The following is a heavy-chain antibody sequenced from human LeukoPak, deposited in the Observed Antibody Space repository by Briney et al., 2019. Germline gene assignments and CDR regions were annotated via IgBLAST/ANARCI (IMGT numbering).Heavy chain of an antibody. V-gene: IGHV3-30*04. J-gene: IGHJ5*02. CDR2: ISTDARHK. D-gene: IGHD2-21*02. CDR3: AKEGGGDCYYCS. Sequence: GGSLRLSCAASGFTFSSYAMHWVRQAPGKGLEWVADISTDARHKYYADSVKGRFTISRDNSQNTLYLQMDSLRTEDMAVYYCAKEGGGDCYYCSWGQGTLVTVSS. CDR1: GFTFSSYA.